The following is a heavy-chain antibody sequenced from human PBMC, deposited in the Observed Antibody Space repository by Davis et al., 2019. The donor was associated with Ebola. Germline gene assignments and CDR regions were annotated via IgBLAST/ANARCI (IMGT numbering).Heavy chain of an antibody. V-gene: IGHV3-21*01. Sequence: GESLKISCAASGFTFSSYSMNWVRQAPGKGLEWVSSITDSSSYIYYADSVKGRFTISRDNAKNSLYLQMNSLRAEDMAVYYCARSMDVWGKGTTVTVSS. CDR2: ITDSSSYI. J-gene: IGHJ6*04. CDR1: GFTFSSYS. CDR3: ARSMDV.